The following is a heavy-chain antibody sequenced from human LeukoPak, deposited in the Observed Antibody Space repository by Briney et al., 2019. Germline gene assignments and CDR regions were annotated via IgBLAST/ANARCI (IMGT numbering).Heavy chain of an antibody. CDR3: ARRIRWGSYYYYYYMDV. CDR2: IYYSGST. D-gene: IGHD4-23*01. CDR1: GGSISSHY. J-gene: IGHJ6*03. Sequence: SETLSLTCTVSGGSISSHYWSWIRQPPGKGLEWIGYIYYSGSTNHNPSLKSRVTISVDTSKNQFSLKLSSVTAADTAVYYCARRIRWGSYYYYYYMDVWGKGTTVTVSS. V-gene: IGHV4-59*11.